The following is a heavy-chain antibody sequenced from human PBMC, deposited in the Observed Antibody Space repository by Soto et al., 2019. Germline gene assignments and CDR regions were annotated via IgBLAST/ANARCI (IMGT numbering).Heavy chain of an antibody. V-gene: IGHV4-31*03. Sequence: QVQLQESGPGLVKPSQTLSLTCTVSGGYVSSGDYYWTWIRQLPGKGLEWIGHIYYSGSTYYNPSLKSRVSISGDTSKNQFSMRLRSVTAADTAMYYCARDEVPAGIYGRWFDPWGKGTLVTASS. CDR2: IYYSGST. CDR3: ARDEVPAGIYGRWFDP. D-gene: IGHD2-2*01. J-gene: IGHJ5*02. CDR1: GGYVSSGDYY.